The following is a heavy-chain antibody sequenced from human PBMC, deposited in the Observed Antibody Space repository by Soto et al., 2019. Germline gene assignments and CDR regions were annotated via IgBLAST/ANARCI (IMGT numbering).Heavy chain of an antibody. CDR2: IYWDDDK. J-gene: IGHJ4*02. CDR1: GFSLSTSGVG. CDR3: AHSPWIAAAGCFDY. D-gene: IGHD6-13*01. Sequence: QITLKESGPTLVKPTQTLTLTCTFSGFSLSTSGVGVGWIRQPPGKALEWLALIYWDDDKRYSPSLKSRLTITQDTSKNQVVLTMTNMDPVDTATYYCAHSPWIAAAGCFDYWGQGTLVTVSS. V-gene: IGHV2-5*02.